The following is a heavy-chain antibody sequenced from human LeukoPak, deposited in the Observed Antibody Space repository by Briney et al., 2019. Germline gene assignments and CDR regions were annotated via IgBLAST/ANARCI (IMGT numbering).Heavy chain of an antibody. V-gene: IGHV1-69*13. D-gene: IGHD6-13*01. CDR3: AMGAPSSSWYLRYYGMDV. Sequence: ASVKVSCKASGGTFSSYAISWVRQAPGQGLEWMGGIIPIFGTANYAQKFQGRVTITADESTSTAYMELSSLRSEDTAVYYCAMGAPSSSWYLRYYGMDVRGQGTTVTVSS. J-gene: IGHJ6*02. CDR1: GGTFSSYA. CDR2: IIPIFGTA.